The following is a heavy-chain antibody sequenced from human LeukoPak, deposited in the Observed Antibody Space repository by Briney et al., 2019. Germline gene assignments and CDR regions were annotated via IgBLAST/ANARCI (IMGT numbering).Heavy chain of an antibody. CDR3: ASHRWDAFDI. D-gene: IGHD6-13*01. Sequence: GGSLRLSCAASGFTFSSYSMNWVRQAPGKGLEWVSSISSSSSYIYYADSVKGRFTISRDNAKNLLYLQMNSLRAEDTAVYYCASHRWDAFDIWGQGTMVTVSS. CDR2: ISSSSSYI. CDR1: GFTFSSYS. J-gene: IGHJ3*02. V-gene: IGHV3-21*01.